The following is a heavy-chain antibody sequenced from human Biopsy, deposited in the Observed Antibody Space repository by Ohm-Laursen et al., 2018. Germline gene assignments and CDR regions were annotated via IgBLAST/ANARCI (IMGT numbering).Heavy chain of an antibody. J-gene: IGHJ4*02. D-gene: IGHD3-3*01. CDR1: GLTFDDHV. V-gene: IGHV3-9*01. Sequence: SLRLSCSASGLTFDDHVMHWVRQAPGKGLEWVSGISWDGGSEGYADSVKGRFTISRDNAKNSLFLQMNSLTTEDTALYYCVRGYSSSWSGYLDHWGQGTLVTVSS. CDR2: ISWDGGSE. CDR3: VRGYSSSWSGYLDH.